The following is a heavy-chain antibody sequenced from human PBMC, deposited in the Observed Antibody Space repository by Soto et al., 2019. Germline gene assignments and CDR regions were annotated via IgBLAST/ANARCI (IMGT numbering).Heavy chain of an antibody. V-gene: IGHV4-59*08. J-gene: IGHJ4*02. Sequence: SETLSLTCTLAGGSISSYSWSWIRQPPGKGLEWIGYIYYSGRTTYNPSLKRRVTIAVGATKNQWCLQLSSVPASDTAAYYCGRRTPPIDHWGQGTLVTLSS. CDR1: GGSISSYS. CDR2: IYYSGRT. CDR3: GRRTPPIDH.